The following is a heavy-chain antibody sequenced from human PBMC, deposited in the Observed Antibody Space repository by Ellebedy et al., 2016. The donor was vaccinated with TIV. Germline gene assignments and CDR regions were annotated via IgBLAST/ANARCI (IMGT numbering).Heavy chain of an antibody. CDR2: INPSDGST. J-gene: IGHJ4*02. D-gene: IGHD6-19*01. CDR1: GYTFTSYF. Sequence: AASVKVSCKASGYTFTSYFMHWVRQAPGQGLEWMGIINPSDGSTTYAQKLQGRVTMTRDTSTSTVYMELSSLRSEDTAVYYCARARSSGWLHTPDYWGQGTLVTVSS. CDR3: ARARSSGWLHTPDY. V-gene: IGHV1-46*04.